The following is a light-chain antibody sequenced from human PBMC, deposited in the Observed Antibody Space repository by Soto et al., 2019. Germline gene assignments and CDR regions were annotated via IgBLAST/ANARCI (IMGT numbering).Light chain of an antibody. V-gene: IGKV1-5*01. CDR1: QSISSW. CDR2: DAS. Sequence: DIPVTQSPSTLSASVGDRVTITCRASQSISSWLAWYQQKPGKAPKLLIYDASSLESGVPSRFSGSGSGTEFTLTISSLQPDDFATYYCQQYNSYSTFGQGTKVEIK. J-gene: IGKJ1*01. CDR3: QQYNSYST.